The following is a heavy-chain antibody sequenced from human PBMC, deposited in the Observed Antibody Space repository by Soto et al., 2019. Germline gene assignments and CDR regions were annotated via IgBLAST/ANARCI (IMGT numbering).Heavy chain of an antibody. D-gene: IGHD3-10*01. CDR2: IYHSGST. CDR1: GGSISSGGYS. V-gene: IGHV4-30-2*01. Sequence: PSETLSLTCAVSGGSISSGGYSWSWIRQPPGKGLEWIGYIYHSGSTYYNPSLKSRVTISVDRSKNQFSLKLSSVTAADTAVYYCASITMVRAYYFDYWGQGTLVTVSS. J-gene: IGHJ4*02. CDR3: ASITMVRAYYFDY.